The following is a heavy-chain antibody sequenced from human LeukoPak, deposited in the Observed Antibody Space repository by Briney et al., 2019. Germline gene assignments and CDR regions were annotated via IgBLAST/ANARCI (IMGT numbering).Heavy chain of an antibody. CDR2: TYYKSKWHN. Sequence: SQTLSLTCAISGGGLPVSSDGNWVRQSPSRGLELRGRTYYKSKWHNDYAVSVKSRITISPDPSKNQFSLHLNSVTPEDTAVYYCARDDDWGYDAYDSWGQGTMVTVSS. J-gene: IGHJ3*02. CDR1: GGGLPVSSDG. CDR3: ARDDDWGYDAYDS. V-gene: IGHV6-1*01. D-gene: IGHD7-27*01.